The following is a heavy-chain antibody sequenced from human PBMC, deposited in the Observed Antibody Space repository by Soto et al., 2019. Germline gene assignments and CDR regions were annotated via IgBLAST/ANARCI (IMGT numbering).Heavy chain of an antibody. V-gene: IGHV4-31*03. J-gene: IGHJ6*02. CDR2: IYYSGGT. CDR1: GGSISSGDYF. CDR3: ATEGAAPYYYAGMDV. Sequence: QVQLQESGPGLVKPSQTLSLTCTVSGGSISSGDYFWSWIRQHPGKGLEWIGFIYYSGGTYYNPSLKSRVTISVDTSKNQFSRKLRSVTAADTAVVYCATEGAAPYYYAGMDVWGQGTTVTVSS. D-gene: IGHD6-6*01.